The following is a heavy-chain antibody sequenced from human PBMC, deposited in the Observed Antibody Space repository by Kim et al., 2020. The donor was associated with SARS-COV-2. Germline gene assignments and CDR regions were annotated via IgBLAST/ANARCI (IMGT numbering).Heavy chain of an antibody. Sequence: SETLSLTCTVSGGSISSSSYYWGWIRQPPGKGLEWIGSIYYSGSTYYNPSLKSRVTISVDTSKNQFSLKLSSVTAADTAVYYCARDWRGPDYGGNSGPDAFDIWGQRTMVTVSS. CDR2: IYYSGST. J-gene: IGHJ3*02. CDR1: GGSISSSSYY. V-gene: IGHV4-39*07. CDR3: ARDWRGPDYGGNSGPDAFDI. D-gene: IGHD4-17*01.